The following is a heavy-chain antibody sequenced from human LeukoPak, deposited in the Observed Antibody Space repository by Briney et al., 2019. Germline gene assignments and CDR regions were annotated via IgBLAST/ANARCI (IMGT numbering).Heavy chain of an antibody. CDR3: ARVEGFYCSSSSCPLDH. CDR1: GGSFSGYY. CDR2: INHSGST. D-gene: IGHD2-2*01. Sequence: PSETLSLTCAVYGGSFSGYYWSWIRQPPGKGLEWIGEINHSGSTNYNPSLKSRVTISVDTSKNQFSLKLSSVTAADTAVYYCARVEGFYCSSSSCPLDHWGQGTLVTVSS. V-gene: IGHV4-34*01. J-gene: IGHJ4*02.